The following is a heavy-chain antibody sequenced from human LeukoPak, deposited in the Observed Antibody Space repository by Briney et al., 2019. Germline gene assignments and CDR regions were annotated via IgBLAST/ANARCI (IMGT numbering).Heavy chain of an antibody. Sequence: SVKVSCKASGGTFSSYAISWVRQAPGQGLEWIGRIIPILGIANYAQKFQGRVTITADKSTSTAYMELSSLRSEDTAVYYCARQTHAYYYDSSGYSPLDPWGQGTLVTVSS. V-gene: IGHV1-69*04. CDR1: GGTFSSYA. CDR2: IIPILGIA. CDR3: ARQTHAYYYDSSGYSPLDP. D-gene: IGHD3-22*01. J-gene: IGHJ5*02.